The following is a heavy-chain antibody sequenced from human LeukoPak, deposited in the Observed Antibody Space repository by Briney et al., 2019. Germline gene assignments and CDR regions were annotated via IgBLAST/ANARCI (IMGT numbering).Heavy chain of an antibody. J-gene: IGHJ4*02. D-gene: IGHD3-10*01. V-gene: IGHV3-30*02. CDR2: IGHDGTNK. Sequence: TGGSLRLSCAASGFTFSSYEMNWVRQAPGKGLEWVSFIGHDGTNKYYADSVKGRFTISRDNSKNTLYLQMNSLRPDDTAVYYCAKVLLGFGESYFDYWGQGTLVIVSS. CDR1: GFTFSSYE. CDR3: AKVLLGFGESYFDY.